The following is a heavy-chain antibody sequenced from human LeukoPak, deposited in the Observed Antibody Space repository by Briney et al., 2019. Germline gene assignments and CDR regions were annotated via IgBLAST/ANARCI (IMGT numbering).Heavy chain of an antibody. J-gene: IGHJ4*02. CDR1: GFTFGKYW. D-gene: IGHD3-3*01. Sequence: GGSLRLSCVASGFTFGKYWMSWVRRAPGKGLEWVANIKLDGSEKNYVDSVKGRYTISRDNTKNSLYLQMNSLRAEDTAVFYCARDQYDTWSRRGNFDSWGQGTLVIVSS. V-gene: IGHV3-7*03. CDR2: IKLDGSEK. CDR3: ARDQYDTWSRRGNFDS.